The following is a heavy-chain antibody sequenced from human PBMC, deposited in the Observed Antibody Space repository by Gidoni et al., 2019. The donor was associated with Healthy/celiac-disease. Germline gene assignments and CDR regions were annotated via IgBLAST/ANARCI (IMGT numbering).Heavy chain of an antibody. Sequence: EVQLVQSGAEVKKPGESLKISCKGSGYSFTSSWIGWVRQMPGKGLEWMGIISPGDSDTRYSPSFQGQVTISADKSISTAYLQWSSLKASDTAMYYCARAGTTGREPYYYYYGMDVWGQGTTVTVSS. V-gene: IGHV5-51*01. D-gene: IGHD1-1*01. CDR2: ISPGDSDT. J-gene: IGHJ6*02. CDR1: GYSFTSSW. CDR3: ARAGTTGREPYYYYYGMDV.